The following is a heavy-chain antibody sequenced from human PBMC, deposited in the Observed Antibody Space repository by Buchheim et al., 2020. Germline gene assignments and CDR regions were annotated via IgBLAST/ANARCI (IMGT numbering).Heavy chain of an antibody. J-gene: IGHJ1*01. V-gene: IGHV3-48*04. CDR1: GSLFETYN. CDR3: VRDGHRSGNFEK. Sequence: EVQLAESGGDLVQPGGSLRLSCAASGSLFETYNMDWARQAPGKGLEWVSYIKRASDLIYYAASRKGRFTISRDNAKNSLYPQMNSLRVADTAIYYCVRDGHRSGNFEKGGQGT. D-gene: IGHD1-7*01. CDR2: IKRASDLI.